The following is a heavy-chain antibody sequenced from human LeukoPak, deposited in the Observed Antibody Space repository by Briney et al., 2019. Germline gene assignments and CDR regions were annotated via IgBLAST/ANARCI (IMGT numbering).Heavy chain of an antibody. V-gene: IGHV3-43*02. J-gene: IGHJ4*02. CDR1: GFTFDDYA. CDR3: AKGGVRGVIISAFDY. D-gene: IGHD3-10*01. Sequence: GSLRLSCAASGFTFDDYAMHWVRQAPGKGLEWVSLISGDGGSTYYADSVKGRFTISRDNSKNSLYLQMNSPRTEDTALYYCAKGGVRGVIISAFDYWGQGTLVTVSS. CDR2: ISGDGGST.